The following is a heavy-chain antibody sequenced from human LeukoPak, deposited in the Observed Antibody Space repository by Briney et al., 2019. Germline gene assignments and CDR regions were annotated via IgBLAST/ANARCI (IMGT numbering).Heavy chain of an antibody. CDR1: GGTFSSYA. V-gene: IGHV1-69*13. Sequence: VASVKVSCKASGGTFSSYAISWVRQAPGQGLEWMGGIIPIFGTANYAQKFQGRVTITADESTSTAYMELSSLRSEDTAVYYCARSRGGNGYCSSTSCLPVNWFDPWGQGTLVTVSS. J-gene: IGHJ5*02. CDR2: IIPIFGTA. CDR3: ARSRGGNGYCSSTSCLPVNWFDP. D-gene: IGHD2-2*01.